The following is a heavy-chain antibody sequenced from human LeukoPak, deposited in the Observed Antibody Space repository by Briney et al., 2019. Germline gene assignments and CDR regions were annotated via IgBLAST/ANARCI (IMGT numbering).Heavy chain of an antibody. CDR2: INHSGST. V-gene: IGHV4-34*01. J-gene: IGHJ4*02. CDR1: GGSFSGYY. CDR3: ARSNTPGIAVAGTGFDY. Sequence: SETLSLTCAVYGGSFSGYYWNWIRQPPGKGLEWIGEINHSGSTNYNPSLKSRVTVSVDTSKNQFSLKLSSVTAADTAVYYCARSNTPGIAVAGTGFDYWGQGTLVTVSS. D-gene: IGHD6-19*01.